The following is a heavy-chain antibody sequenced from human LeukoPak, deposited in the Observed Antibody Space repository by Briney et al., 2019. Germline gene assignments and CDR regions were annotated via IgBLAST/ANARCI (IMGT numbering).Heavy chain of an antibody. CDR3: ARGGIAAAGTFDY. D-gene: IGHD6-13*01. CDR2: ISSSRNYI. V-gene: IGHV3-21*01. Sequence: PGGFLTLSCAASGFTFSSYSMNWLRQAPGKGLEWVSSISSSRNYIYYADSAKRRFTISRDNAKNSLYLQMNSLRAEDTAVYYCARGGIAAAGTFDYWGQGTLVTVSS. J-gene: IGHJ4*02. CDR1: GFTFSSYS.